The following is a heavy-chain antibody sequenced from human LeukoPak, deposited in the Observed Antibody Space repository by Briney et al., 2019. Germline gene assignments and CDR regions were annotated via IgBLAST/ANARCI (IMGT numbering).Heavy chain of an antibody. CDR1: GFTFSSYG. V-gene: IGHV3-33*01. CDR3: ARGIVVVPAAGWFDP. D-gene: IGHD2-2*01. Sequence: GGSLRLSCAASGFTFSSYGMHWVRQAPAKGLEWVAVIWYDGSNKYYADSVKGRFTISRDNSKNTLYLQMNSLRAEDTAVYYCARGIVVVPAAGWFDPWAREPWSPSPQ. CDR2: IWYDGSNK. J-gene: IGHJ5*02.